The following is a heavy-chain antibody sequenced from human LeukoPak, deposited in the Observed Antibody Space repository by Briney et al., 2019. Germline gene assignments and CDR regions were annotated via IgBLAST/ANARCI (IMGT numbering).Heavy chain of an antibody. CDR1: GFTFSSYA. D-gene: IGHD5-24*01. V-gene: IGHV3-30-3*01. CDR3: VRDNAYTFDY. Sequence: PGGSLRLSCAASGFTFSSYAMHWVRQAPGKGLEWVAVISYDGSNKYYADSVKGRFTISRDNAKSTLYLQMNGLRAEDTAIYYCVRDNAYTFDYWGHGTLVTVSS. J-gene: IGHJ4*01. CDR2: ISYDGSNK.